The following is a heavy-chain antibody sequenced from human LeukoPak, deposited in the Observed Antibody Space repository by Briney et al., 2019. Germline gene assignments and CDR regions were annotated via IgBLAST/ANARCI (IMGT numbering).Heavy chain of an antibody. Sequence: PSETLSLTCTVSGGSISSSSYYWGWIRQPPGKGLEWIGSIYYSGSTYYNPSLKSRVTISVDTSKNQFSLKLSSVTAADTAVYYCARGQRFGELHWGQGTLVTVSS. CDR1: GGSISSSSYY. J-gene: IGHJ4*02. CDR3: ARGQRFGELH. D-gene: IGHD3-10*01. V-gene: IGHV4-39*07. CDR2: IYYSGST.